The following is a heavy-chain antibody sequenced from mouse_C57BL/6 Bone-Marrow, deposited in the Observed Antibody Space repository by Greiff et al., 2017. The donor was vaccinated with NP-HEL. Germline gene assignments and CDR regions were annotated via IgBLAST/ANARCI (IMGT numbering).Heavy chain of an antibody. D-gene: IGHD2-4*01. V-gene: IGHV2-5*01. J-gene: IGHJ4*01. CDR2: IWRGGST. Sequence: QVQLQQSGPGLVQPSQSLSITCTVSGFSLTSYGVHWVRQSPGTGLEWLGVIWRGGSTDYNAAFMSRLSITKDNSKGQVICKMTRLQADDTAIYYCAKIYYDYDWLDYWGQGTSVTVSS. CDR3: AKIYYDYDWLDY. CDR1: GFSLTSYG.